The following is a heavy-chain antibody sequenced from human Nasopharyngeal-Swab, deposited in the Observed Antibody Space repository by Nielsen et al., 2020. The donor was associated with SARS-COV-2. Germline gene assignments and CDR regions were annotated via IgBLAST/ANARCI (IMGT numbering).Heavy chain of an antibody. CDR2: MNPNSGAT. J-gene: IGHJ5*02. CDR3: AGRPIARAHFDH. Sequence: ASVKVSCKASGYAFPTHAISWVRQPSGQGLEWTGWMNPNSGATGYAQKFQGRVTMTRNTSITTAYMELSSLTSEDTAVYYCAGRPIARAHFDHWGQGTLVTVSS. CDR1: GYAFPTHA. D-gene: IGHD3-10*01. V-gene: IGHV1-8*01.